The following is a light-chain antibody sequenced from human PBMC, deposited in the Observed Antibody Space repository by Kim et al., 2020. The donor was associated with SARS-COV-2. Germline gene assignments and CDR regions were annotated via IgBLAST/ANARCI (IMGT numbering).Light chain of an antibody. J-gene: IGKJ4*01. CDR2: AAS. V-gene: IGKV1-39*01. CDR1: ESISNN. Sequence: DIQMTQSPSSLSASVGDRVTITCRASESISNNLNWYQQNTGKAPKVLIYAASHLQSGVPSRFSGSGSGTDFTLTISNVQPGDFATYYCQQFHATPLTFGGGTKVDIK. CDR3: QQFHATPLT.